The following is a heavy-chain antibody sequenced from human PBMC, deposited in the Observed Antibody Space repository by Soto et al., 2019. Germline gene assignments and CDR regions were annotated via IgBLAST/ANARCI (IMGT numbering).Heavy chain of an antibody. D-gene: IGHD6-19*01. CDR2: ISSVSNYI. V-gene: IGHV3-21*01. CDR3: SRDAAVAASDY. CDR1: GFTFSSYT. J-gene: IGHJ4*02. Sequence: GGSLRLSCAASGFTFSSYTMNWVRQAPGKGLEWVSSISSVSNYIYYADSVKGRFTISRDNAKNSLYLQMNSLRAEDTAVYYCSRDAAVAASDYWGQGTLVTVSS.